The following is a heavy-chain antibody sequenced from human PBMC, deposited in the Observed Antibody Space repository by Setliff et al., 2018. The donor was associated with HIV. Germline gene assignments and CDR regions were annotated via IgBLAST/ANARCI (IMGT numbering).Heavy chain of an antibody. CDR2: ISDSGAT. Sequence: SETLSLTCTVSGGSISPYYWSWIRQPPGKGLEWIAWISDSGATNYNPYLKSRVTLSVDTSKNQFSLSLTAVNGADTAVYYCARGGASSKYLDPWGQGTLVTVSS. D-gene: IGHD2-15*01. CDR3: ARGGASSKYLDP. J-gene: IGHJ5*02. CDR1: GGSISPYY. V-gene: IGHV4-59*01.